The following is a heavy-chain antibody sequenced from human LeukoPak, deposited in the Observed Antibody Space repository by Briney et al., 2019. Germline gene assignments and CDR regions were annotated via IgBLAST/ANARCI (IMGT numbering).Heavy chain of an antibody. Sequence: GGSLRLSCAASGFTFSSYAMHWVRQAPGKGLEWVAVTSYDGSNKYYADSVKGRFTISRDNSKNTLYLQMNSLRAEDTAVYYCARGKPDTAMVENPFDYWGQGTLVTVSS. D-gene: IGHD5-18*01. CDR3: ARGKPDTAMVENPFDY. V-gene: IGHV3-30*04. CDR2: TSYDGSNK. CDR1: GFTFSSYA. J-gene: IGHJ4*02.